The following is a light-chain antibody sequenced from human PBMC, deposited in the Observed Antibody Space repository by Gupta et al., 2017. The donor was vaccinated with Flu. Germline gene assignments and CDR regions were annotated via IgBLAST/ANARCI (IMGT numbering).Light chain of an antibody. CDR2: DAS. CDR3: QQYNNWPYT. CDR1: QNINTN. J-gene: IGKJ2*01. Sequence: EIVMTQSPATLFVSPGESATLSCRASQNINTNLAWYQQKPGQAPRLLIYDASTRATGIPARFSGSGSGTEFTLTISSLQSEDFALYYCQQYNNWPYTFGQGTKLEIK. V-gene: IGKV3-15*01.